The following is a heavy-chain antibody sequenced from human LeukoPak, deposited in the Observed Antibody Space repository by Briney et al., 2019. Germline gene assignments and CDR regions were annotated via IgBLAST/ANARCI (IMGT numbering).Heavy chain of an antibody. Sequence: SETLSLTCAVYGGSFSGYYWSWIRQPPGKGLEWIGEINHSGSTNYNPSLKSRVTISVDTSKNQFSLKLSSVTAADTAVYCRASSPSIAAAGTNYFDYWGQGTLVTVSS. CDR1: GGSFSGYY. D-gene: IGHD6-13*01. V-gene: IGHV4-34*01. CDR3: ASSPSIAAAGTNYFDY. J-gene: IGHJ4*02. CDR2: INHSGST.